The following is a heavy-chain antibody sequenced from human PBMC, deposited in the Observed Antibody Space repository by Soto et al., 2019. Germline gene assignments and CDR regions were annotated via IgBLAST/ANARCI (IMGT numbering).Heavy chain of an antibody. CDR2: IFYSGST. Sequence: SETLSLTCTVSGGSIIRTSYYWGWIRQPPGKGLEWFGSIFYSGSTYYNPSLKSRVTMSVDRSKTQFSLKLRSVTAADTAVYYCVSGTSFYDVLTGYYVDRWFDPWGQGTLVTVSS. CDR3: VSGTSFYDVLTGYYVDRWFDP. V-gene: IGHV4-39*01. D-gene: IGHD3-9*01. J-gene: IGHJ5*02. CDR1: GGSIIRTSYY.